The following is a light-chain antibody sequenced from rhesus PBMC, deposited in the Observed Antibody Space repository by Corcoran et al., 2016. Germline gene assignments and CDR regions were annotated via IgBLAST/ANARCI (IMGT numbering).Light chain of an antibody. J-gene: IGKJ4*01. V-gene: IGKV1-44*02. CDR3: QQHNSHPLT. CDR2: AAS. Sequence: DIQMTQSPSSLSASVGDRVTITCRASQTISSYLAWYQQKPGKVPKLLIYAASSLESGVPSRFSCSGSGTEFTLTISSLQPEDFATYYCQQHNSHPLTFGGGTKVEIK. CDR1: QTISSY.